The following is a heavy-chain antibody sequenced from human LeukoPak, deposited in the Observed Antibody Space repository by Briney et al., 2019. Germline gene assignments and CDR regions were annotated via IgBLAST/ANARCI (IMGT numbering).Heavy chain of an antibody. J-gene: IGHJ6*02. CDR1: GFTFSSYA. CDR2: ISYDGSNK. Sequence: PGGSLRLSCAASGFTFSSYAMHWVRQAPGKGLEWVAVISYDGSNKYYADSVKGRFTISRDNSKNTLYLQMNSLRAEDTAVHYCARDLGYGDTYGMDVWGQGTTVTVSS. V-gene: IGHV3-30-3*01. D-gene: IGHD4-17*01. CDR3: ARDLGYGDTYGMDV.